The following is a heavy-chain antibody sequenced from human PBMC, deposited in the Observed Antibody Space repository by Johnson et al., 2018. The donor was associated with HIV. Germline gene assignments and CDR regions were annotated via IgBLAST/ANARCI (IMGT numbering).Heavy chain of an antibody. D-gene: IGHD5-18*01. CDR1: GFTFDDYA. V-gene: IGHV3-9*03. Sequence: VQLVESGGGVVQPGRSLRLSCAASGFTFDDYAMHWVRQAPGKGLEWVSGISWNSGSIGYADSVKGRFTISRDNSKNTLYLQMGSLRAEDMAVYYCARGGRGYSYSYAFDIWGQGTMVTVSS. CDR2: ISWNSGSI. J-gene: IGHJ3*02. CDR3: ARGGRGYSYSYAFDI.